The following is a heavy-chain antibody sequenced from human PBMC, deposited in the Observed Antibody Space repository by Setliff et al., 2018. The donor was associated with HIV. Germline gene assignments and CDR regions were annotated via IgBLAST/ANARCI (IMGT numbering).Heavy chain of an antibody. J-gene: IGHJ4*02. V-gene: IGHV1-69*13. Sequence: GASVKVSCKASGGTFSSYAISWVRQAPGQGLEWMGGIIPIFGTANYAQKFQGRVTITADESTSTAYMELSSLRSEDTAVYYCVRDRELRTTRSLDFWGPGTLVTVSS. CDR3: VRDRELRTTRSLDF. D-gene: IGHD1-1*01. CDR2: IIPIFGTA. CDR1: GGTFSSYA.